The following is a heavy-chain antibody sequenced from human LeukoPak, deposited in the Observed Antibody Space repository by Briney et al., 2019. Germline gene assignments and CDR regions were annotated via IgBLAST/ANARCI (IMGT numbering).Heavy chain of an antibody. J-gene: IGHJ6*02. Sequence: GGSLRLSCAASGFTFSTYAMSWVRQAPAKGLEWVSGISGSGGGTDYADSVKGRFTISRDNSKSTLYLQMNSLRAEDTAVYYCAKDRGSSGRYYGMDVWGQGTTVTVS. CDR3: AKDRGSSGRYYGMDV. D-gene: IGHD1-26*01. CDR2: ISGSGGGT. CDR1: GFTFSTYA. V-gene: IGHV3-23*01.